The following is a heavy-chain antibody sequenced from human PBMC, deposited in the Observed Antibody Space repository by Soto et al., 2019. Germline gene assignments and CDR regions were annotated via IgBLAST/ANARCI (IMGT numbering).Heavy chain of an antibody. CDR1: GDSSSDFY. V-gene: IGHV4-4*08. J-gene: IGHJ4*02. Sequence: SETLSLTCTVSGDSSSDFYWNWIRQPPGKGLEWIGNIYYGGNTNYNPSLKSRVTISVDTSKNQFSLKLSSVTAADTAVYYCARDYYDSSGISYYFDYWGQGTLVTVSS. CDR2: IYYGGNT. CDR3: ARDYYDSSGISYYFDY. D-gene: IGHD3-22*01.